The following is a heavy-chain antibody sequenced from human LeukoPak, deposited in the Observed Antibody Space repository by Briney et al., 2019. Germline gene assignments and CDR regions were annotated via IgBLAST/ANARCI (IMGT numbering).Heavy chain of an antibody. J-gene: IGHJ4*02. V-gene: IGHV4-39*01. CDR2: IYYSGST. D-gene: IGHD3-10*01. CDR3: ARQYGSGSAYTPVVDL. CDR1: GASISSSAYY. Sequence: SETLSLTCTVSGASISSSAYYWGWIRQPPGKGLEWIGSIYYSGSTYYNPSLKSRVTISVDTSKNQFSLKLSSLTAAETAVYYCARQYGSGSAYTPVVDLWGQGTLVTVSS.